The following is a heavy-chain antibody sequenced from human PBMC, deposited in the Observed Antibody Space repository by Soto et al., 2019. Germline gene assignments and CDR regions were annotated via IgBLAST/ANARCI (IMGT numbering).Heavy chain of an antibody. J-gene: IGHJ4*02. D-gene: IGHD6-25*01. CDR3: AKMLLAAAGPFDY. Sequence: PGGSLRLSCAASGFRFSSYAMGWVRQAPGKGLECVAGIPGSGSNTYYADSVKGRFTISRDNSKNTLFLQMDSLRAEDTAVYYCAKMLLAAAGPFDYWGQGALVTVSS. V-gene: IGHV3-23*01. CDR2: IPGSGSNT. CDR1: GFRFSSYA.